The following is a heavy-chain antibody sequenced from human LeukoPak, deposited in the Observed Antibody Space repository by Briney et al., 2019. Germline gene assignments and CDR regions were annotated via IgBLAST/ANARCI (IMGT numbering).Heavy chain of an antibody. J-gene: IGHJ3*02. CDR1: GFTFSSYW. CDR2: IKQDGSEK. D-gene: IGHD3-22*01. Sequence: GGSLRLSCAASGFTFSSYWMSWVCQAPGKGLEWVANIKQDGSEKYYVDSVKGRFTISRDNAKNSLYLQMNSLRAEDTAVYYCAKDRVYYYDSSGNYAFDIWGQGTMVTVSS. V-gene: IGHV3-7*01. CDR3: AKDRVYYYDSSGNYAFDI.